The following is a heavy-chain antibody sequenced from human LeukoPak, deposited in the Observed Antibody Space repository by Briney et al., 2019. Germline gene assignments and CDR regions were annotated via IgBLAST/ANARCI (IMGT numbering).Heavy chain of an antibody. V-gene: IGHV1-69*01. CDR1: GGTFSSYA. CDR2: IIPIFGTA. D-gene: IGHD2-21*02. Sequence: ASVKVSCKASGGTFSSYAISWVRQAPGQGLEWMGGIIPIFGTANYAQKFQGRVTITADESTSTAYMELSSLRSEDTAVYYCARALNQLVVTAIFDYWGQGTQVTVSS. J-gene: IGHJ4*02. CDR3: ARALNQLVVTAIFDY.